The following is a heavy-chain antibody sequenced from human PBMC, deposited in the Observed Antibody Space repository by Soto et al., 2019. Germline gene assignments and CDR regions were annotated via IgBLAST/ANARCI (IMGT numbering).Heavy chain of an antibody. Sequence: GGSLRLSCAASGFTFSSYAMSWVRQAPGKGLEWVSAISGSGGSTYYADSVKGRFTISRDNSKNTLYLQMNSLRAEDTAVYYCAKCPYGDYEGGPFDYWGQGTLVTVSS. CDR1: GFTFSSYA. D-gene: IGHD4-17*01. V-gene: IGHV3-23*01. J-gene: IGHJ4*02. CDR3: AKCPYGDYEGGPFDY. CDR2: ISGSGGST.